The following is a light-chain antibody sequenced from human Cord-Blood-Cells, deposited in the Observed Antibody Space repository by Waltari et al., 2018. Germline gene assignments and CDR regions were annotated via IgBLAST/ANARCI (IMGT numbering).Light chain of an antibody. CDR3: QQYYSTPFT. V-gene: IGKV4-1*01. J-gene: IGKJ3*01. CDR2: WAS. Sequence: DIVMTQSPDSLAVSLGERATINGKSSPSVFYSSNNKNYLAWYQQKPGQPPKLLIYWASTRESGVPDRFSGSGSGTDFTLTISSLQAEDVAVYYCQQYYSTPFTFGPGTKVDIK. CDR1: PSVFYSSNNKNY.